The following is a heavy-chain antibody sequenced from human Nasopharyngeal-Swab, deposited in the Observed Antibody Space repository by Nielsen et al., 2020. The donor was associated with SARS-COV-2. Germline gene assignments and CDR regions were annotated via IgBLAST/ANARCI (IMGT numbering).Heavy chain of an antibody. CDR3: ARDNLDYGDYNPEDYYYYYGMDV. CDR1: GFTFSSYG. D-gene: IGHD4-17*01. Sequence: GESLKISCAASGFTFSSYGMHWVRQAPGKGLEWVAVIWYDGSNKYCADSVKGRFTISRDNSKNTLYLQMNSLRAEDTAVYYCARDNLDYGDYNPEDYYYYYGMDVWGQGTTVTVSS. J-gene: IGHJ6*02. V-gene: IGHV3-33*01. CDR2: IWYDGSNK.